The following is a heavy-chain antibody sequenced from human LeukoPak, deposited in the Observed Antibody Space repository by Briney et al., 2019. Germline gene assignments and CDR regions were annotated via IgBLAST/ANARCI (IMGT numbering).Heavy chain of an antibody. V-gene: IGHV1-69*13. D-gene: IGHD2-2*01. J-gene: IGHJ4*02. CDR2: FIPIFGTA. CDR3: ARDCSSTSCYGQLPSYYFDY. CDR1: GGTFSSYA. Sequence: GASVKVSCKASGGTFSSYAISWVRQAPGQGLEWMGGFIPIFGTANYAQKFQGRVTITADESTSTAYMELSSLRSEDTAVYYCARDCSSTSCYGQLPSYYFDYWGQGTLVTVSS.